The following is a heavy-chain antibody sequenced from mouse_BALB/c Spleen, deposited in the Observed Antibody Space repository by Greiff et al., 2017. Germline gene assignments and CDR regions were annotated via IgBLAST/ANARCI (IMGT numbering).Heavy chain of an antibody. V-gene: IGHV1-31*01. CDR2: INPYNGAT. D-gene: IGHD2-13*01. Sequence: VQLQQSGPELVKPGASVKISCKASGYSFTGYYMHWWKQSHVKNLEWIGRINPYNGATNYNQNFKDKASLTVDKSSSTSYMELHSLTSEDSAVSFCESPSGDAGFAYWGQGSLVTVSA. J-gene: IGHJ3*01. CDR1: GYSFTGYY. CDR3: ESPSGDAGFAY.